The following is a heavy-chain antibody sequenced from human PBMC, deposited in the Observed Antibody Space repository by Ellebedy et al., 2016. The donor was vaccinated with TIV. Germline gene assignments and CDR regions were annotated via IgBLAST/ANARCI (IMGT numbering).Heavy chain of an antibody. J-gene: IGHJ3*01. V-gene: IGHV3-48*04. CDR2: ITSRSTTT. D-gene: IGHD1-14*01. Sequence: GGSLRLXCAASGFTFTSYTMNWVRQAPGKGLEWVSYITSRSTTTRYADSVKGRFTISRDNAKNSLHLPLSSLRAEDTAVYYCARGITRSQSAFEPWGQGTKVT. CDR1: GFTFTSYT. CDR3: ARGITRSQSAFEP.